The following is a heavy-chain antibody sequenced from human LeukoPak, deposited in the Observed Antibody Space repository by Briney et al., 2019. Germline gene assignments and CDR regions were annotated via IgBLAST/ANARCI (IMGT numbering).Heavy chain of an antibody. V-gene: IGHV1-18*01. Sequence: ASVKVSCKASGYTFTSYGISWVRQAPGQGLEWMGWISAYNGNTNYAQKLQGRVTMTTDTSTSTAYMELRSLRPDDTAVYYCAAPIEDYYYYGMDVWGQGTTVTVSS. CDR3: AAPIEDYYYYGMDV. CDR1: GYTFTSYG. CDR2: ISAYNGNT. J-gene: IGHJ6*02.